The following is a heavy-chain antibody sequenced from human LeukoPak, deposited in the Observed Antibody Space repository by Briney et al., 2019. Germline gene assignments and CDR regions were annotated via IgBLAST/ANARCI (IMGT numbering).Heavy chain of an antibody. CDR1: GYTFTSYG. CDR3: ARDLLRIAARSTPPGY. CDR2: ISAYNGDT. J-gene: IGHJ4*02. V-gene: IGHV1-18*01. Sequence: ASVKVSCKASGYTFTSYGISWVRQAPGQGLEWMGWISAYNGDTNYAQKLQGRVTTTTDTSTSTAYMELRSLRSDDTAAYYCARDLLRIAARSTPPGYWGQGTLVTVSS. D-gene: IGHD6-6*01.